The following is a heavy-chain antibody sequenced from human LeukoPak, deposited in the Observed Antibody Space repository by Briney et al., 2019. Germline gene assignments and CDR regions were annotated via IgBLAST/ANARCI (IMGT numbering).Heavy chain of an antibody. CDR1: GFTFSDYY. CDR2: ISYDGSNK. CDR3: AKGLSSDGDYAS. V-gene: IGHV3-30*18. D-gene: IGHD4-17*01. Sequence: GGSLRLSCAASGFTFSDYYMSWIRQAPGKGLEWVAVISYDGSNKYYADSVKGRFTISRDNSKNTLYLQMNSLRAEDTAVYYCAKGLSSDGDYASWGQGTLVTVSS. J-gene: IGHJ5*02.